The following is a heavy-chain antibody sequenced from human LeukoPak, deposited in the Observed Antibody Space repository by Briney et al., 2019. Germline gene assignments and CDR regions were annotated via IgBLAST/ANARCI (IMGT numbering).Heavy chain of an antibody. V-gene: IGHV3-53*01. D-gene: IGHD5-18*01. Sequence: PGGSLRLSCAASGFNVRSNYMSWVRQAPGKGLEWVSVIYSGGDTYYADSVKGQFTISRDNSKNTLFLQMNSLRAEDTAVYYCARVGTVLVLSYWYFDLWGRGTLVTVSS. J-gene: IGHJ2*01. CDR3: ARVGTVLVLSYWYFDL. CDR2: IYSGGDT. CDR1: GFNVRSNY.